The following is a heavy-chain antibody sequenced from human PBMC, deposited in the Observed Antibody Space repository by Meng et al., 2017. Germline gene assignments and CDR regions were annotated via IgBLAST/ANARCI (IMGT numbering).Heavy chain of an antibody. V-gene: IGHV5-51*01. CDR2: IYPGDSDT. Sequence: KVSCKCSGYSFIRYWIGWVRQMPGKGLEWMGIIYPGDSDTRYSRSFQGQVIMQVDKYTNDAYLQWNSLEASDTAMYYCARHIRSDSSGYNDEDYTFELWGQGTMVTVSS. D-gene: IGHD3-22*01. CDR1: GYSFIRYW. J-gene: IGHJ3*01. CDR3: ARHIRSDSSGYNDEDYTFEL.